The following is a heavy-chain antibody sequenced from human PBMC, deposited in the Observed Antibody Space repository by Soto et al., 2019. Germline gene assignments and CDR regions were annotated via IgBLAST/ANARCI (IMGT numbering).Heavy chain of an antibody. CDR2: IYPGDSDT. Sequence: PGESLKISCKGSGYSFTSYWIGWVRQMPGKGLEWMGIIYPGDSDTRYSPSFQGQVTISADKSISTAYLQWSSLKASDTAMYYCARAAVAGTQSQEDAFDIWGQGTMVTVSS. CDR3: ARAAVAGTQSQEDAFDI. V-gene: IGHV5-51*01. J-gene: IGHJ3*02. D-gene: IGHD6-19*01. CDR1: GYSFTSYW.